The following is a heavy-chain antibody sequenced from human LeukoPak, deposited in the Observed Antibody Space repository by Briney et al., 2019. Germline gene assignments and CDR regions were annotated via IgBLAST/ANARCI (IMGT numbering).Heavy chain of an antibody. CDR1: GGSFSGYY. D-gene: IGHD1-26*01. J-gene: IGHJ4*02. V-gene: IGHV4-34*01. CDR2: INHSGST. CDR3: ARHGGAKVDY. Sequence: SETLSLTCAVYGGSFSGYYWSWIRQPPGKGLEWIGEINHSGSTNYNPSLKSRVTISVDTSKNQFSLKLSSVTAADTAVYYCARHGGAKVDYWGQGTLVTVSS.